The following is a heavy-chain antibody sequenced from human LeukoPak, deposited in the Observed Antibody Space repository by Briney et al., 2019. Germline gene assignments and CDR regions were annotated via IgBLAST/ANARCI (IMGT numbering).Heavy chain of an antibody. V-gene: IGHV3-23*01. CDR2: ISGSGGST. J-gene: IGHJ5*02. Sequence: GGSLRLSCAASGFTVSSYAMNWVRQAPGKGLEWVSSISGSGGSTYYADSVEGRLTISRDNSKKTLYLQMNSLRAEDTAIYYCAQDLGYCSTTSCLPWGQGTLVTVSS. CDR1: GFTVSSYA. D-gene: IGHD2-2*01. CDR3: AQDLGYCSTTSCLP.